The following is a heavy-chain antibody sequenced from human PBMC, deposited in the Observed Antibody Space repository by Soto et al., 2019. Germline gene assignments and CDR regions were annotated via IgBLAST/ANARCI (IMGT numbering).Heavy chain of an antibody. V-gene: IGHV1-8*01. CDR2: MNPNSGNT. J-gene: IGHJ4*02. CDR1: GYTFTSYD. CDR3: ARESGWYQALDY. D-gene: IGHD6-19*01. Sequence: GASVKVSCKVSGYTFTSYDINWVRQATGQGLEWMGWMNPNSGNTGYAQKFQGRVTMTRNTSISTAYMELSSLRSEDTAVYYCARESGWYQALDYWGQETLVTVSS.